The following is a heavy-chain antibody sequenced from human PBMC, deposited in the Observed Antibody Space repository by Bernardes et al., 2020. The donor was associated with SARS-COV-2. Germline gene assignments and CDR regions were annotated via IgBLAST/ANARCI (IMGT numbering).Heavy chain of an antibody. Sequence: SETLSLTCAVYSGSFSGYYWSWIRQTPGKGLEWIGEINESGSTKYNPALTSRVTISVDPSKNQFSLKLNSVTAADTAVYYCARGSAAVVSHFMLLFANWYFDLWGRGTLVTVSS. CDR2: INESGST. CDR3: ARGSAAVVSHFMLLFANWYFDL. V-gene: IGHV4-34*01. J-gene: IGHJ2*01. D-gene: IGHD2-15*01. CDR1: SGSFSGYY.